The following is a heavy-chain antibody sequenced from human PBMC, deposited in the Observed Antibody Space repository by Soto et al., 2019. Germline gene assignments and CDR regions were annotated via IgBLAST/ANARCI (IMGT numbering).Heavy chain of an antibody. Sequence: SQTLSLTCGISGDTVSSNNVAWTSIRQSPSRGLEWLGRTFYRSEWYYDYAESVKGRITINPDTSKNQFSLQLNSVTPEDTAVYYCARATGVHNNGWFVYLDYWGQGTLVTVSS. V-gene: IGHV6-1*01. D-gene: IGHD6-19*01. CDR1: GDTVSSNNVA. CDR3: ARATGVHNNGWFVYLDY. J-gene: IGHJ4*02. CDR2: TFYRSEWYY.